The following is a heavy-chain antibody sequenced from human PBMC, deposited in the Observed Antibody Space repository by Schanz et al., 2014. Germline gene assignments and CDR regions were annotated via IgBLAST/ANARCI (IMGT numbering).Heavy chain of an antibody. D-gene: IGHD6-13*01. J-gene: IGHJ5*02. Sequence: EVQLLESGGGLVQPGGSLRLSCAASGFTFGDYAMTWVRQAPGKGLEWLGRIKSKTDGGTTDYAAPVKGRFSISRDDSQSTLYLQMNSLKIEDTAVYYCATASSPVREAGAGSSFHLWGQGTLVTVSP. CDR1: GFTFGDYA. V-gene: IGHV3-15*01. CDR2: IKSKTDGGTT. CDR3: ATASSPVREAGAGSSFHL.